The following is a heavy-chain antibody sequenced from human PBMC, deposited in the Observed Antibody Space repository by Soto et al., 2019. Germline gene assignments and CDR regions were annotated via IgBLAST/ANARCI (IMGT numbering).Heavy chain of an antibody. V-gene: IGHV4-34*01. J-gene: IGHJ4*02. CDR2: INHSGST. D-gene: IGHD3-9*01. CDR3: ARERGYFDRYYFDY. Sequence: SATLSLTCAVYGGSFSGYYWSWIRQPPGKGLEWIGEINHSGSTNYNPSLKSRVTISVDTSKNQFSLKLSSVTAADTAVYYCARERGYFDRYYFDYWGQGNLVTVSS. CDR1: GGSFSGYY.